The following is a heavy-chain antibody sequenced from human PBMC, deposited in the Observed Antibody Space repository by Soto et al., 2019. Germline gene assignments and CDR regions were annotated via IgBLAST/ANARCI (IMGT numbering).Heavy chain of an antibody. CDR1: GFTFSDHY. D-gene: IGHD2-21*01. J-gene: IGHJ4*02. CDR2: ISPGGRYT. Sequence: GGSLRLSCATSGFTFSDHYMTWIRQAPGKGLEFISYISPGGRYTNYGDSVKGRFNISRDNAKNSLFLQLNTLRDEDTAVYYCSRGGGGGVFDRWGQGTLATVSS. V-gene: IGHV3-11*05. CDR3: SRGGGGGVFDR.